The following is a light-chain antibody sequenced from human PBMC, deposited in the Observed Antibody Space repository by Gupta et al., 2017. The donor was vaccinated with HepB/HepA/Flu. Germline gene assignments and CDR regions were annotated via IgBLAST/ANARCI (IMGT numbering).Light chain of an antibody. Sequence: EIVMTQSPATLSVSPGERATLSCRASQSVSSSLAWYQQKPGQAPRLLIYGASTRATGIPDRFSGSGSGTEFTLTISSLKSEDFAVYYCQQYINWPPRTFGQGTKVEVK. J-gene: IGKJ1*01. CDR3: QQYINWPPRT. CDR2: GAS. V-gene: IGKV3-15*01. CDR1: QSVSSS.